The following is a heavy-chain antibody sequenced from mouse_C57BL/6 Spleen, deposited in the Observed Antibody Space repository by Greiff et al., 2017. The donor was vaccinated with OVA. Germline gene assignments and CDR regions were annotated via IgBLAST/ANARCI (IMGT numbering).Heavy chain of an antibody. D-gene: IGHD2-10*02. CDR1: GYTFTSYW. V-gene: IGHV1-61*01. CDR3: ARLLVRYFDV. CDR2: IYPSDSET. Sequence: VQLQQPGAELVRPGSSVKLSCKASGYTFTSYWMDWVKQRPGQGLEWIGNIYPSDSETHYNQKFKDKATLTVDKSSSTAYMQLSSLTSEDSAVYYCARLLVRYFDVWGTGTTVTVSS. J-gene: IGHJ1*03.